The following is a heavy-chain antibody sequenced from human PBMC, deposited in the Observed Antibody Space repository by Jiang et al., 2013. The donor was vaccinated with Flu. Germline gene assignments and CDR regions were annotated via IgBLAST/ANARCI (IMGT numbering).Heavy chain of an antibody. CDR2: IDPSDSYT. CDR3: ARYVLWDSDRYYDHGMDV. D-gene: IGHD1-26*01. V-gene: IGHV5-10-1*01. Sequence: GAEVKKPGESLRISCQASGYNFTSTWISWVRQMPGKGLEWMGRIDPSDSYTNYIPSFQGHVTISIDRSITTAYLQWSSLKASDTAMYYCARYVLWDSDRYYDHGMDVWGQGTTVIVSS. J-gene: IGHJ6*02. CDR1: GYNFTSTW.